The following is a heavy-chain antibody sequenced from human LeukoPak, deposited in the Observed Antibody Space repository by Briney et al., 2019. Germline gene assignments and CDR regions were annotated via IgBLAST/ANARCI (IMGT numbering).Heavy chain of an antibody. CDR2: IKQDGSEK. CDR1: GFTFSSYW. V-gene: IGHV3-7*01. D-gene: IGHD1-26*01. Sequence: GGSLRLSCAASGFTFSSYWMSWVRQAPGKGLEWVANIKQDGSEKYYVDSVKGRFTISRDNAKNSLYLQMNSLRAEDTAVYYCARDIGGSYYGLGFDYWGQGTLVTVSS. CDR3: ARDIGGSYYGLGFDY. J-gene: IGHJ4*02.